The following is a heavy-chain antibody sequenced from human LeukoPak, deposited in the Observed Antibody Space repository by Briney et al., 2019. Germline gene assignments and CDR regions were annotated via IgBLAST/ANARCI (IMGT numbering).Heavy chain of an antibody. V-gene: IGHV3-23*01. CDR2: ITGSDDIT. CDR1: GFTFSSYA. Sequence: QPGGSLRLSCAASGFTFSSYALSWVRQAPGKGLEWVSAITGSDDITYYADSAKGRFIISRDNSKNTLYLQMNSLRAEDTAVYYCAKTPGGLGGVDFWGQGTLVTVSS. D-gene: IGHD3-10*01. J-gene: IGHJ4*02. CDR3: AKTPGGLGGVDF.